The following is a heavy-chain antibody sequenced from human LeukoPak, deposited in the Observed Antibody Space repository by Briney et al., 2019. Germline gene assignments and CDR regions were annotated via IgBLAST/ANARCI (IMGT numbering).Heavy chain of an antibody. Sequence: SETLSLTCTVSGGSISSGSYYWSWIRQPAGKGLEWIGRIYTSGSTKYNPSLKSRVTISVDTSKNQFSLKPSSVTAADTAVYYCARGGDTWGQGTLVTVSS. CDR3: ARGGDT. J-gene: IGHJ4*02. D-gene: IGHD3-16*01. CDR1: GGSISSGSYY. CDR2: IYTSGST. V-gene: IGHV4-61*02.